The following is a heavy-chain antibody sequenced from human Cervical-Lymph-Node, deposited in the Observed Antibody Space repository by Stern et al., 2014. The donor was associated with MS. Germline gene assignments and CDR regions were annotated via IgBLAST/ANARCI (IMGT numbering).Heavy chain of an antibody. CDR3: ARDKMHAFDY. V-gene: IGHV1-18*01. CDR2: ISADSGNT. CDR1: GYTFTTYG. J-gene: IGHJ4*02. D-gene: IGHD2-8*01. Sequence: VQLVQSGTEVKKPGASVLVSCKASGYTFTTYGITWVRQAPGQGLEWMGWISADSGNTKYAQKFQARVTMTRDTTTGTAYMEVRSLRSEDTAGYYCARDKMHAFDYWGQGTQVTVPS.